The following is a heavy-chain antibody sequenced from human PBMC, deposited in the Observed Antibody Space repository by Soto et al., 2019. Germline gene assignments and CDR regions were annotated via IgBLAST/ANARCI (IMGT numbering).Heavy chain of an antibody. J-gene: IGHJ5*02. D-gene: IGHD2-2*01. CDR3: ARLRYDLEYNWFDP. Sequence: QVQLQESGPGLVKPSQTLSLTCTVSGGSISSGGYYWSWIRQHPGKGLEWIGYIYYSGSTYYNPSLQSRVTISVDTSKNQLSLKLSSVTAADTAVYYCARLRYDLEYNWFDPWGQGTLVTVSS. CDR2: IYYSGST. V-gene: IGHV4-31*03. CDR1: GGSISSGGYY.